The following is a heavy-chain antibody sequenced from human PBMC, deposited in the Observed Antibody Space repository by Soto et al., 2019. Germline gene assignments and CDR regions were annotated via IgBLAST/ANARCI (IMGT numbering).Heavy chain of an antibody. Sequence: VASVKVSCKASGYTFTIYGISWVRQAPGQGLGWMGWINAYNGNTNYAQKFQGRVTMTTHTSTSTAYMELRSLRSDDTAVYYCARDPVAGTYFDYWGQGTLVTVSS. CDR3: ARDPVAGTYFDY. CDR2: INAYNGNT. V-gene: IGHV1-18*01. CDR1: GYTFTIYG. J-gene: IGHJ4*02. D-gene: IGHD6-19*01.